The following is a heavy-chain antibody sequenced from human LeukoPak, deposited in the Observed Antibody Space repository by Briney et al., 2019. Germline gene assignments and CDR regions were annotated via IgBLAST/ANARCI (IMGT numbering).Heavy chain of an antibody. V-gene: IGHV3-23*01. CDR1: GFTFSNFA. CDR3: AKPFGFLEWLYGGYFDS. J-gene: IGHJ4*02. CDR2: VSSDGVNT. Sequence: GGSLRLSCAASGFTFSNFAMSWVRQAPGKGLEWVSAVSSDGVNTYYTESLKGRFTISRDNSKDTVYLQMHSLTVDDTAVYYCAKPFGFLEWLYGGYFDSWGQGTLVTVSS. D-gene: IGHD3-3*01.